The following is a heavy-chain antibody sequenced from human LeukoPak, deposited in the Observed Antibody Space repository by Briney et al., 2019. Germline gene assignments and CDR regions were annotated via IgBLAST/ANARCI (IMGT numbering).Heavy chain of an antibody. V-gene: IGHV1-2*02. CDR1: GYTFTGYY. J-gene: IGHJ4*02. D-gene: IGHD6-13*01. CDR3: ARARPRIAAAGGDY. Sequence: ASVKVSCKASGYTFTGYYMHWVRQAPGQGLEWMGWINPNSGGTNYAQKFQGRVTMTRDTSISTAYMELSRLRSDDTAVYYCARARPRIAAAGGDYWGQGTLVTVSS. CDR2: INPNSGGT.